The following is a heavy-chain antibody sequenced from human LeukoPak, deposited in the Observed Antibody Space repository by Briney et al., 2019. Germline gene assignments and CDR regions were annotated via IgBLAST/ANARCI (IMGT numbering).Heavy chain of an antibody. D-gene: IGHD3-22*01. J-gene: IGHJ4*02. CDR2: ISGSGGST. CDR1: GFTFSSYA. CDR3: AKDSTQAYYYDSSGYYYDY. Sequence: AGGSLRLSCAASGFTFSSYAMSWVRQAPGKGLEWVSAISGSGGSTYYADSVKGRFTISRDNSKNTLYLQMNSLRAEDTAVYYCAKDSTQAYYYDSSGYYYDYWGQGTLVTVSS. V-gene: IGHV3-23*01.